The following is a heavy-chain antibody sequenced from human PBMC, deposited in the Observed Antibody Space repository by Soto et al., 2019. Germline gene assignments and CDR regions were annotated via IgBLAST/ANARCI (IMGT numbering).Heavy chain of an antibody. D-gene: IGHD3-10*01. Sequence: ASVKVSCKASGYTFTTYAIHWVRQAPGQRPEWMGWINADNGHTRYSQKFQGRVTITRDTSATTAYMELSSLRSEDTAVYYCATELPEMYYYGSGSYLLDYWGQGTLVTVSS. CDR1: GYTFTTYA. CDR2: INADNGHT. J-gene: IGHJ4*02. CDR3: ATELPEMYYYGSGSYLLDY. V-gene: IGHV1-3*01.